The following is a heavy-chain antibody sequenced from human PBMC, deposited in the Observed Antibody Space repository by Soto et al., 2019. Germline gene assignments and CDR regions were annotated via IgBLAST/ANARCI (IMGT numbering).Heavy chain of an antibody. V-gene: IGHV4-59*01. CDR1: GGSISSYY. CDR3: AAGKGVDAFDI. CDR2: IYYSGST. D-gene: IGHD6-13*01. Sequence: SETLSLTCTVSGGSISSYYWSWIRQPPGKGLEWIGYIYYSGSTNYNPSLKSRVTISVDTSKNQFSLKLSSVTAADTAVYYCAAGKGVDAFDIWGQGTMVTVSS. J-gene: IGHJ3*02.